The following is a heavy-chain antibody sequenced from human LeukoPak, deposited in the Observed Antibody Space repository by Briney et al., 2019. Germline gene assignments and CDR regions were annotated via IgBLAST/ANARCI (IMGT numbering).Heavy chain of an antibody. V-gene: IGHV3-43*01. Sequence: GGSLRLSCAASGFTFGDYTMHWVRQAPGKGLEWVSLISWDGGSTYYADSVKGRFTISRDNSKNSLYLQMNSLRTEDTALYYCARGYPSGWRANFDYWGQGTLVTVSS. CDR1: GFTFGDYT. D-gene: IGHD6-19*01. J-gene: IGHJ4*02. CDR3: ARGYPSGWRANFDY. CDR2: ISWDGGST.